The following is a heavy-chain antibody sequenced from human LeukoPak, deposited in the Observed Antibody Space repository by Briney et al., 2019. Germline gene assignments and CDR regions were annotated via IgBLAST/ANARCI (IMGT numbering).Heavy chain of an antibody. CDR3: AKGGELLPLFDY. J-gene: IGHJ4*02. CDR1: GFTFSSYA. V-gene: IGHV3-23*01. D-gene: IGHD1-26*01. CDR2: ISGSGGST. Sequence: GGSLRFSCAASGFTFSSYAMSWVRQAPGKGLEWVSAISGSGGSTYYADSVKGRFTISRDNSKNTLYLQMNSLRAEDTAVYYCAKGGELLPLFDYWGQGTLVTVSS.